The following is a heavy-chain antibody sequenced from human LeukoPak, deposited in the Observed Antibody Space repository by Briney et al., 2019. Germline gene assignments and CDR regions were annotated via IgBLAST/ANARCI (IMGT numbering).Heavy chain of an antibody. CDR2: ISANNGKT. Sequence: GASVNVSCKASGYNFATYGFCWVRQAPGHGLEWMGWISANNGKTAYAQKFQGRVTLTTDTSTTTAYWELRTLRPDDTAVYYCAKVAGDRMDYWGQGTLVTVSS. CDR1: GYNFATYG. D-gene: IGHD6-13*01. J-gene: IGHJ4*02. V-gene: IGHV1-18*01. CDR3: AKVAGDRMDY.